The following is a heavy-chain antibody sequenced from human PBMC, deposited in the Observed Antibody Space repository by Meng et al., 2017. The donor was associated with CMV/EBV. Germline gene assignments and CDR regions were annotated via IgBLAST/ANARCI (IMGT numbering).Heavy chain of an antibody. D-gene: IGHD3-3*01. Sequence: GESLKISCAASGFTFSSYWMSWVRQAPGKGLEWVSYISSSGSTIYYADSVKGRFTISRDNAKNSLYLQMNSLRAEDTAVYYCARDGPVLRFLEWLSPFDYWGQGTLVTVSS. CDR1: GFTFSSYW. V-gene: IGHV3-48*04. J-gene: IGHJ4*02. CDR2: ISSSGSTI. CDR3: ARDGPVLRFLEWLSPFDY.